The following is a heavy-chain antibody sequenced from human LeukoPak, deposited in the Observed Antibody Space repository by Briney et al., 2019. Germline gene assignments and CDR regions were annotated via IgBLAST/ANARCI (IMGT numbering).Heavy chain of an antibody. CDR1: GFTFSSYS. Sequence: GGSLRLSCAASGFTFSSYSMNWVRQAPGKGLEWVSSISSSSSYIYYADSVKGRFTISRDNAKNSLYLQMNSLRAEDTAVYYCASVTGGTIFGAKPWGQGTLVTVSS. D-gene: IGHD3-3*01. J-gene: IGHJ5*02. CDR2: ISSSSSYI. CDR3: ASVTGGTIFGAKP. V-gene: IGHV3-21*01.